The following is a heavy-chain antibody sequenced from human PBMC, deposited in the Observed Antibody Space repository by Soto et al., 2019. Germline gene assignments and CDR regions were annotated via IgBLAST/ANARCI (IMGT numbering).Heavy chain of an antibody. CDR1: GYTFTRYG. Sequence: QVQLVQSGAEVKKPGASVKVSCKASGYTFTRYGINWVRQAPGQGLEWMGWISAYNGNTNYAQKLQGRVTMTTDTSTSTADMELRSLRSDDTSVYYCARVWVGTTFAYYYGMDVWGQGTTVTVSS. CDR3: ARVWVGTTFAYYYGMDV. J-gene: IGHJ6*02. V-gene: IGHV1-18*01. CDR2: ISAYNGNT. D-gene: IGHD1-26*01.